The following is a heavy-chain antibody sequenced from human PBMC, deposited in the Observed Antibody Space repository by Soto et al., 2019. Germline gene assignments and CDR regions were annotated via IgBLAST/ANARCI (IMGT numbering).Heavy chain of an antibody. CDR2: IKRRGEGVTT. CDR1: GLSVSDAW. J-gene: IGHJ4*02. D-gene: IGHD1-26*01. V-gene: IGHV3-15*01. CDR3: STDPPLVGPRGPF. Sequence: GGSLRLSCAASGLSVSDAWMTWVSQATGKGLEWVGHIKRRGEGVTTEYAAPMKGRFIISREDSGNTLYLQMDSLKSDDSGVYYGSTDPPLVGPRGPFRDPATLDTVSS.